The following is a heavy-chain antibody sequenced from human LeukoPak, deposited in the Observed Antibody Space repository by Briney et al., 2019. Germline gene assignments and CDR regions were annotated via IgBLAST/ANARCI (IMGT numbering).Heavy chain of an antibody. CDR3: AKVFGYYDSSGYGDY. CDR2: ISGSGGST. Sequence: GGSLRLSCAASGFTFSSYAMSWVRQAPGKGLEWVSAISGSGGSTYYADSVKGRFTISRDNSKNTLYLQMNSLRAEDTAAYYCAKVFGYYDSSGYGDYWGQGTLVTVSS. J-gene: IGHJ4*02. V-gene: IGHV3-23*01. D-gene: IGHD3-22*01. CDR1: GFTFSSYA.